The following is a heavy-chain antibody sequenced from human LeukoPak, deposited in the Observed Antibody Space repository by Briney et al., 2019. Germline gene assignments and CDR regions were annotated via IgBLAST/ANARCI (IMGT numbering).Heavy chain of an antibody. J-gene: IGHJ6*02. CDR2: IYTSGST. Sequence: SQTLSLTCTVSGGSISSGSYYWSWIRQPAGKGLEWIGRIYTSGSTNYNPSLKSRATTSVDTSKNQFSLKLSSETAADTAVYYCAIDSSGKKYYYYGMDVWGQETTVTVSS. V-gene: IGHV4-61*02. D-gene: IGHD3-22*01. CDR3: AIDSSGKKYYYYGMDV. CDR1: GGSISSGSYY.